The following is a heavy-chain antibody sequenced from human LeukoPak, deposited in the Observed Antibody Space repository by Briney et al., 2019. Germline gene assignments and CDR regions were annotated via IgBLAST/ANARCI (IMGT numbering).Heavy chain of an antibody. D-gene: IGHD4-23*01. J-gene: IGHJ4*02. CDR1: GGSISSYY. V-gene: IGHV4-59*01. CDR3: ARDRYGGNSGEFDY. CDR2: IYYTGTT. Sequence: SETLSLTCTVSGGSISSYYWSWIRQSPGKALEWIGYIYYTGTTNYNPSLRSRVTILVDTSKNQFSLKLSSVTAADTAVYYCARDRYGGNSGEFDYWGQGTLVTVSS.